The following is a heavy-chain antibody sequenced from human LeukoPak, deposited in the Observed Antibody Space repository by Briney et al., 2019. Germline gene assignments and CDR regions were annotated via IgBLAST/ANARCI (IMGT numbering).Heavy chain of an antibody. CDR3: ATNGHSSTGSNWFDP. J-gene: IGHJ5*02. CDR2: INHSGST. Sequence: PSETLSLTCAVYGGSFSGYYWSWIRQPPGKGLEWIGEINHSGSTNYNPSLKSRVTISVDTSKNQFSLKLSSVTAADTAVYYCATNGHSSTGSNWFDPWGQGTLVTVSS. V-gene: IGHV4-34*01. D-gene: IGHD6-13*01. CDR1: GGSFSGYY.